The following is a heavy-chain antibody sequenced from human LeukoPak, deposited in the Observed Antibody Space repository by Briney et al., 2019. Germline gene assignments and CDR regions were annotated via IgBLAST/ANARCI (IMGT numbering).Heavy chain of an antibody. J-gene: IGHJ5*02. Sequence: SETLSLTFTVSGGSISSYYWSWIRQPPGKGLEWIGYIYHSGSTYYNPSLKSRVTISVDTSKNQFSLKLSSVTAADTAVYYCARAPLNLMIVVVTKSWFDPWGQGTLVTVSS. V-gene: IGHV4-59*08. CDR1: GGSISSYY. CDR2: IYHSGST. D-gene: IGHD3-22*01. CDR3: ARAPLNLMIVVVTKSWFDP.